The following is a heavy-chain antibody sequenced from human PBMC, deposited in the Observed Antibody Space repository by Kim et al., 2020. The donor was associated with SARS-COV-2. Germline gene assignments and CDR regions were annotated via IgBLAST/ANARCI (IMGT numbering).Heavy chain of an antibody. Sequence: YNPPLQSRVTISVDTSKNQFSLKLSSVTAADTSIYYCARFVGRFTAMINYWGQGTLVTVSS. CDR3: ARFVGRFTAMINY. J-gene: IGHJ4*02. D-gene: IGHD5-18*01. V-gene: IGHV4-39*01.